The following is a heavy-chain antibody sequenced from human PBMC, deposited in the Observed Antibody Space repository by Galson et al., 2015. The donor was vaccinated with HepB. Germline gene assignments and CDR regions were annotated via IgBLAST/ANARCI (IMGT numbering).Heavy chain of an antibody. V-gene: IGHV3-48*01. Sequence: SLRLSCAASGFTFSSYSMNWVRQAPGKGLEYISYITSSSTTIHYAASVRGRFTVSRDNAKNSLYLQMKSLRAEDTAVYYCARVGLGKDGMDVWGQGTTVTVSS. CDR3: ARVGLGKDGMDV. J-gene: IGHJ6*02. CDR2: ITSSSTTI. CDR1: GFTFSSYS. D-gene: IGHD1-26*01.